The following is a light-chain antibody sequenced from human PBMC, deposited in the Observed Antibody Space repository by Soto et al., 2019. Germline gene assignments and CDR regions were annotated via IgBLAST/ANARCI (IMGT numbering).Light chain of an antibody. V-gene: IGKV3-15*01. CDR2: DAS. J-gene: IGKJ1*01. Sequence: EIVMTQSPATLSVSPGERATLSCRASQNIDNKLVWYQQKPGQVPRLLIYDASTMATGISARFSGSGSGTEFTLTISSLQSEDLAFYYCQQFHYWWTFGQGTKVDIK. CDR3: QQFHYWWT. CDR1: QNIDNK.